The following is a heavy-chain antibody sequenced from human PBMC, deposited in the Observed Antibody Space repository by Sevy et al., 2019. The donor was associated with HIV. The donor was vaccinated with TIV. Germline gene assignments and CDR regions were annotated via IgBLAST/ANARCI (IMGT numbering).Heavy chain of an antibody. J-gene: IGHJ4*02. V-gene: IGHV3-30*02. CDR2: IQYDGSNK. D-gene: IGHD3-16*01. Sequence: SLRLSCAASGFSFSSYGMHWVRQAPGKGLEWMSYIQYDGSNKDYADSVKGRFTISRDNSKNTLYLQMNSLRVEDTAVFYCVKEGGGGGGDHWGQGTLVTVSS. CDR3: VKEGGGGGGDH. CDR1: GFSFSSYG.